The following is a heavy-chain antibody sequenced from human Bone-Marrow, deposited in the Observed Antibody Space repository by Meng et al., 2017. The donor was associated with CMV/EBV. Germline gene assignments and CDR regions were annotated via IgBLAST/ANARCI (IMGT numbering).Heavy chain of an antibody. CDR3: ARDPHYYDSSGYYRGVYYYYYGMDV. CDR1: GYTFTSYG. J-gene: IGHJ6*02. D-gene: IGHD3-22*01. CDR2: ISAYNGNT. V-gene: IGHV1-18*01. Sequence: ASVKVTCKGSGYTFTSYGISWVRQAPGQGLEWMGWISAYNGNTNYAQKLQGRVTMTTDTSTSTAYMELRSLRSDDTAVYYCARDPHYYDSSGYYRGVYYYYYGMDVWGQGTTVTVSS.